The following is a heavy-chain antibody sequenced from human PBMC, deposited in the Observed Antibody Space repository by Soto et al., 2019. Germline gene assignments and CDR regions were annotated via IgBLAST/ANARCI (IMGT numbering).Heavy chain of an antibody. D-gene: IGHD1-1*01. CDR3: VRETNDNAFDV. Sequence: GGSLRLSCAASGFAFHSYEMNWVRQAPGKGLQWVSYINSRGTTKNYADSVEGRFTVSRNDALNSLFLEMTSLTDEDTAVYYCVRETNDNAFDVWGQGILVTVS. V-gene: IGHV3-48*03. CDR2: INSRGTTK. J-gene: IGHJ3*01. CDR1: GFAFHSYE.